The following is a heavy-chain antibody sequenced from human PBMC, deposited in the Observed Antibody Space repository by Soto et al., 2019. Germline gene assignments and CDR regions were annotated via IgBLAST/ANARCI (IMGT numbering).Heavy chain of an antibody. J-gene: IGHJ5*02. V-gene: IGHV4-39*02. D-gene: IGHD2-15*01. CDR3: ARLVVVAPVVNA. Sequence: PXETLSLTCSVSGGSINYNSYYWGWIRQPPGKGLEWVGGIFYTGTTYYSPSLKDRVTISVDTSKNSFSLNLTSVTAADTAVYFCARLVVVAPVVNAWGQGTLVTVSS. CDR2: IFYTGTT. CDR1: GGSINYNSYY.